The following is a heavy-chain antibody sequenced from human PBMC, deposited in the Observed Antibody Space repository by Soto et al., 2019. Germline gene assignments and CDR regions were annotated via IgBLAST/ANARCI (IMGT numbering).Heavy chain of an antibody. J-gene: IGHJ6*02. CDR3: ARNTYSNYAYSYYYYGMDV. CDR2: ISSSSSYI. V-gene: IGHV3-21*01. Sequence: PGGSLRLSCAASEFTFSSYSMNWVRQAPGKGLEWVSSISSSSSYIYYADSVKGRFTISRDNAKNSLYLQMNSLRAEDTAVYYCARNTYSNYAYSYYYYGMDVWGQGTTVTVSS. CDR1: EFTFSSYS. D-gene: IGHD4-4*01.